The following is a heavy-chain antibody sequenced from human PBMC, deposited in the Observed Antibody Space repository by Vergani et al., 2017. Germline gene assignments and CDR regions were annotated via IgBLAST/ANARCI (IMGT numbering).Heavy chain of an antibody. CDR2: IYYSGST. J-gene: IGHJ3*02. D-gene: IGHD3-3*01. V-gene: IGHV4-39*01. CDR3: ARQTSGRYYDFWSGYYTGMGYDAFDI. Sequence: QLQLQESGPGLVKPSETLSLTCTVSGGSISSSSYYWGWIRQPPGKGLEGIGSIYYSGSTYYNPSLKSRVTISVDTSKNQFSLKLSSVTAADTAVYYCARQTSGRYYDFWSGYYTGMGYDAFDIWGQGTMVTVSS. CDR1: GGSISSSSYY.